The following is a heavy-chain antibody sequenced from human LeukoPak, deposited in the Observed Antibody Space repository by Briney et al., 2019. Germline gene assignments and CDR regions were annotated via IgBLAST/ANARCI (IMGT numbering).Heavy chain of an antibody. CDR2: INHRGNT. D-gene: IGHD5-24*01. J-gene: IGHJ4*02. CDR3: ARVHGHNLGTLDY. CDR1: GGSFSGDY. Sequence: SETLSLSCAVYGGSFSGDYWSWIRQPPGKGLQWIGEINHRGNTNNNPSLKSRVTMSVDTSKNQLSLNLTSVTAADTAVYYCARVHGHNLGTLDYWGQGILVTVSS. V-gene: IGHV4-34*01.